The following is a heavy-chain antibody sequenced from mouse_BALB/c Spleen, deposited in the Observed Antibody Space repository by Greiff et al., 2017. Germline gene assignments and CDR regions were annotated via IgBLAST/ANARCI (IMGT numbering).Heavy chain of an antibody. CDR1: GFNINDYY. V-gene: IGHV14-1*02. CDR3: ARESRFAATGFDF. J-gene: IGHJ2*01. Sequence: EVQLQQSGAELVRPGALVKLSCKASGFNINDYYMHWVKQRPEQGLEWIGWIDPENGNTIYDPKFQGKASITADTSSNTAYLQLSSLTSEDTAVYDCARESRFAATGFDFWGQGTTLTVSS. CDR2: IDPENGNT.